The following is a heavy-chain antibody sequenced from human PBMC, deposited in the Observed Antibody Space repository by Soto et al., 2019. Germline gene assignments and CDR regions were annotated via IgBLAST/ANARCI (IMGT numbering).Heavy chain of an antibody. V-gene: IGHV4-34*01. D-gene: IGHD2-15*01. Sequence: PSETLSLTCAVYGESFCGYDWGWIRQPPGKGLEWIGEINHSGSTNYNPSLKSRVTISVDTSKNQFSLKLSSVTAADTAVYYCARGRLGYCSGGSCYSRDFAFDIWGQGTMVTVSS. J-gene: IGHJ3*02. CDR2: INHSGST. CDR1: GESFCGYD. CDR3: ARGRLGYCSGGSCYSRDFAFDI.